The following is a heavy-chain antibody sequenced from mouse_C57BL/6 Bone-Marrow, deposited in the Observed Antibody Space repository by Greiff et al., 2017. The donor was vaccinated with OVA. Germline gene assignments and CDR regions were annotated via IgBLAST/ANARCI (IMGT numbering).Heavy chain of an antibody. CDR1: GFTFSDYG. CDR2: ISSGSSTI. CDR3: ARINYWYFEF. J-gene: IGHJ1*03. V-gene: IGHV5-17*01. Sequence: EVKLVESGGGLVKPGGSLKLSCAASGFTFSDYGMHWVRQAPEKGLEWVAYISSGSSTIYYADTVKGRFTISRDNAKNTLFLQMTSLRSEDTAMYYCARINYWYFEFGGTGTAVTVSS.